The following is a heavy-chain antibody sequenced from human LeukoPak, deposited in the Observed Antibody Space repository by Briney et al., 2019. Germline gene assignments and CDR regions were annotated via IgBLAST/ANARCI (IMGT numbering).Heavy chain of an antibody. J-gene: IGHJ4*02. Sequence: PSETLSLTCAVYGGSFSGYYWSWIRQPPGKGLEWIGEIDHSGSTNYNPSLKSRVTISVDTSKNQFSLNLSSVTATDTAVYYCARRLRSGDPAFFDYWGQGTLVTVSS. CDR1: GGSFSGYY. CDR2: IDHSGST. CDR3: ARRLRSGDPAFFDY. D-gene: IGHD4-17*01. V-gene: IGHV4-34*01.